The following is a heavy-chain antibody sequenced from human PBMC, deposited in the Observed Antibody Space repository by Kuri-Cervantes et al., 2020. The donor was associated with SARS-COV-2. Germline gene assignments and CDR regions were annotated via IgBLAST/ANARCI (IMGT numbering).Heavy chain of an antibody. J-gene: IGHJ4*02. CDR1: GLTFSSYG. CDR2: ISGSGGST. Sequence: GESLKISCAASGLTFSSYGMSWVRQAPGKGLEWVSAISGSGGSTYYADSVKGRFTISRDNSKNTLYLQMNSLRAEDTAVYYCAKDPIVVVITTYFDYWGQGTLVTVSS. D-gene: IGHD3-22*01. CDR3: AKDPIVVVITTYFDY. V-gene: IGHV3-23*01.